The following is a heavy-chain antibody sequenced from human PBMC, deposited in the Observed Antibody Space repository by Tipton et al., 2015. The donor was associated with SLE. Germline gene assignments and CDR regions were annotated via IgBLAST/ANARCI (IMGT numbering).Heavy chain of an antibody. CDR2: INHSGST. Sequence: LRLSCAVYGGSFSGYYWSWIRQPPGKGLEWIGEINHSGSTNYNPSLKSRVTISVDTSKNQFSLKLSSVTAADTAVCYCARGRSSSRMPFDPWGQGTLVTVSS. J-gene: IGHJ5*02. CDR1: GGSFSGYY. V-gene: IGHV4-34*01. CDR3: ARGRSSSRMPFDP. D-gene: IGHD6-13*01.